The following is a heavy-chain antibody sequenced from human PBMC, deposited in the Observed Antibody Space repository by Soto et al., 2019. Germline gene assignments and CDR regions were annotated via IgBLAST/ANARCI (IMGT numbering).Heavy chain of an antibody. CDR1: GFTFSSYW. CDR2: IKTDGTVT. J-gene: IGHJ4*02. V-gene: IGHV3-74*03. Sequence: GSLRLSCAASGFTFSSYWMHWVRQDAGKGLLWVSSIKTDGTVTQYADSVKGRFTVSRDNAKNTLYLQMNSLRAEDTAVYYCAKDLSWGQCDYWGQRALVTVSS. D-gene: IGHD3-16*01. CDR3: AKDLSWGQCDY.